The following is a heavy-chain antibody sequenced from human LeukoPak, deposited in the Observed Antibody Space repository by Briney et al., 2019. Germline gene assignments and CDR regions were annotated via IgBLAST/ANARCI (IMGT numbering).Heavy chain of an antibody. V-gene: IGHV3-53*04. CDR3: AGSIAVARFDY. J-gene: IGHJ4*02. Sequence: AGGSLRVSCAASGFTVSSNYMSWVRQAPGKGLEWVSVIYSGGSTYYADSVKGRFTISRHNSKNTLYLQMNSLRAEDTAVYYCAGSIAVARFDYWGQGTLVTVSS. CDR1: GFTVSSNY. D-gene: IGHD6-19*01. CDR2: IYSGGST.